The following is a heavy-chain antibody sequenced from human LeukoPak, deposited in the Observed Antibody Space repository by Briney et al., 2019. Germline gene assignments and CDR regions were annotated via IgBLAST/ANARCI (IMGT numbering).Heavy chain of an antibody. CDR1: GFTFSSYE. Sequence: GGSLRLSCAASGFTFSSYEMNWVRQAPGKGLEWVSYISRSGSTIYYADSVKGRFTNSRDNAKNSLYLQMNSLRAEDTAVYYCARAGAQYYDFWSGYPQKIGPDVWGQGTTVTVSS. V-gene: IGHV3-48*03. CDR2: ISRSGSTI. CDR3: ARAGAQYYDFWSGYPQKIGPDV. D-gene: IGHD3-3*01. J-gene: IGHJ6*02.